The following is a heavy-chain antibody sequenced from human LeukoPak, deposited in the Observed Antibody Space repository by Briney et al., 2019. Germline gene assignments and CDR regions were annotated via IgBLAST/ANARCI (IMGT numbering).Heavy chain of an antibody. V-gene: IGHV3-66*01. D-gene: IGHD4-17*01. J-gene: IGHJ4*02. CDR2: IYSGSST. CDR3: AREAYGDWYYFDY. Sequence: GGSLRLSCAASGFTVSSNYMSWVRQAPGKGLEWVSVIYSGSSTYYADSVKGRFTISRDNSKNTLYLQMNSLRAEDTAVYYCAREAYGDWYYFDYWGQGTLVTV. CDR1: GFTVSSNY.